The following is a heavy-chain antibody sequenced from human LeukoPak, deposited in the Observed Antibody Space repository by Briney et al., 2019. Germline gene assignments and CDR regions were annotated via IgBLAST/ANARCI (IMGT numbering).Heavy chain of an antibody. CDR1: GFTFSSYS. CDR3: ARDFSYYDSSGYYYVAYFDY. CDR2: ISSSGSII. D-gene: IGHD3-22*01. Sequence: GGSLRLSCAASGFTFSSYSMNWVRQAPGKGLEWISYISSSGSIIYYADSVKGRFTISRDNAKNSLYLQMNSLRAEDTALYYCARDFSYYDSSGYYYVAYFDYWGQGTLVTVSS. J-gene: IGHJ4*02. V-gene: IGHV3-48*04.